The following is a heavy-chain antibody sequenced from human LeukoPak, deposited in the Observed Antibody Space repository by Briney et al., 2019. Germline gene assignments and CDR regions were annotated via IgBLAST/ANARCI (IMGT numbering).Heavy chain of an antibody. Sequence: PSGTLSLTCAVSGGSISSSNWWSWVRQPPGKGLEWIGRIYTSGSTNYNPSLKSRVTISVDTSKNQFSLKLSSVTAADTAVYYCASQVRGVTAFDYWGQGTLVTVSS. CDR2: IYTSGST. CDR3: ASQVRGVTAFDY. D-gene: IGHD3-10*01. CDR1: GGSISSSNW. V-gene: IGHV4-4*02. J-gene: IGHJ4*02.